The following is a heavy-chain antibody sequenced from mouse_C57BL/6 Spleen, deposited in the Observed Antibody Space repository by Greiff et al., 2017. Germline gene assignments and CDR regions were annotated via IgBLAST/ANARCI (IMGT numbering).Heavy chain of an antibody. CDR2: IDPETGGT. J-gene: IGHJ1*03. V-gene: IGHV1-15*01. D-gene: IGHD1-1*01. Sequence: QVQLQQSGAELVRPGASVTLSCKASGYTFTDYEMHWVKQTPVHGLEWIGAIDPETGGTAYNQKFKGKAILTADKSSSTAYMELRSLTSEDSAVYYCTRDYYGSSYGYVDVWGTGTTVTVSS. CDR3: TRDYYGSSYGYVDV. CDR1: GYTFTDYE.